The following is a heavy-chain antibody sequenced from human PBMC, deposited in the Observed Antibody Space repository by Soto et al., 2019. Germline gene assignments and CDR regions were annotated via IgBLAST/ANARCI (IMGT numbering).Heavy chain of an antibody. CDR1: GDSVSSNSAA. Sequence: SQTLSLTCAISGDSVSSNSAAWNWIRPSPSRGLEWLGRTYYRSKWYNDYAVSVKSRITINPDTSKNQFSLQLNSVTPEDTAVYYCARDLGYYDSSGYYSDAFDIWGQGTMVTVSS. J-gene: IGHJ3*02. V-gene: IGHV6-1*01. D-gene: IGHD3-22*01. CDR3: ARDLGYYDSSGYYSDAFDI. CDR2: TYYRSKWYN.